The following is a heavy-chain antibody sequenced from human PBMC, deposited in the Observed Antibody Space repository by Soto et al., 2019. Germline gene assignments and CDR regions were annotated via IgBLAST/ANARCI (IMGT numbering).Heavy chain of an antibody. J-gene: IGHJ4*02. CDR1: GYTFSGFY. Sequence: ASVKVACKASGYTFSGFYMHWVRQAPGQGLEWMGWINPNSGGTKSAEKFQGRVTMTRDTSISTAYMELSRLTSDDTAVYYCASAAVTGTAGLDFWGQGTQVTVS. CDR3: ASAAVTGTAGLDF. V-gene: IGHV1-2*02. CDR2: INPNSGGT. D-gene: IGHD6-19*01.